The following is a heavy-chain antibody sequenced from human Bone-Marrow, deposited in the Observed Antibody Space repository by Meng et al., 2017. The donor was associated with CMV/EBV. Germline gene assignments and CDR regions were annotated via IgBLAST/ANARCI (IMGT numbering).Heavy chain of an antibody. CDR2: ISTSGTTT. J-gene: IGHJ4*02. Sequence: SCAASGFTFSDYYMSWIRQAPGKGPEWISYISTSGTTTYYADSVKGRFTISRDNAKNPLYLQMNSLRAEDTAVYYCARAYFDSSGGNWGQGTLVTVSS. CDR3: ARAYFDSSGGN. D-gene: IGHD3-22*01. V-gene: IGHV3-11*01. CDR1: GFTFSDYY.